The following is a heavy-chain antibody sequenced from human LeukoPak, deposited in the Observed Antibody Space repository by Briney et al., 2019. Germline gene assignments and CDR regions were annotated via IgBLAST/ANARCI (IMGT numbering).Heavy chain of an antibody. CDR1: GFTFSSYW. CDR2: TKEDGSEK. J-gene: IGHJ4*02. V-gene: IGHV3-7*01. Sequence: GGSLRLSCAASGFTFSSYWMSWVRQAPGKGLEWVANTKEDGSEKYYVDSVKGRFTISRDNAKNSVYLQMNSLRAEDTAVYYCVSSDFWSGWDYWGQGTLVTVSS. D-gene: IGHD3-3*01. CDR3: VSSDFWSGWDY.